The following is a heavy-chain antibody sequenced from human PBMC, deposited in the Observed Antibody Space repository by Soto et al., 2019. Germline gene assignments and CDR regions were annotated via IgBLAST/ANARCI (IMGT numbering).Heavy chain of an antibody. J-gene: IGHJ4*02. CDR3: ARDWCSGGTCYLFFDY. CDR2: ISLYNGNT. D-gene: IGHD2-15*01. CDR1: GYAFTSYG. Sequence: ASVKVSCKASGYAFTSYGISYLRQARGQALEWMGWISLYNGNTNYAQKFQGRVNMTTDTSTSTAYMEPRSLRSDDTAVYYCARDWCSGGTCYLFFDYWGQGTLVTVSS. V-gene: IGHV1-18*04.